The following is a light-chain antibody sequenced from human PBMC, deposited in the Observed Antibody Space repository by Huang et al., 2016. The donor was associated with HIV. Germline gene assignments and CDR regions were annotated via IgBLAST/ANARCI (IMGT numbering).Light chain of an antibody. V-gene: IGKV1-9*01. CDR3: QQLSNYPLT. CDR2: DAS. Sequence: IPLTQSPSSLSASVGDRVTITCRASQGISTYLAWYQQKPGKAPRLLLFDASSLQRGVPSRFGGSGSGTDFTLTISSLQPEDLATYYCQQLSNYPLTFGQGTKVEFK. CDR1: QGISTY. J-gene: IGKJ1*01.